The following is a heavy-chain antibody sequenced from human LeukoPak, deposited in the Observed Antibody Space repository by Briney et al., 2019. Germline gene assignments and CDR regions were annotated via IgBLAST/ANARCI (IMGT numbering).Heavy chain of an antibody. V-gene: IGHV3-7*03. CDR3: ASQPAAADVDY. CDR2: INQDGTKK. D-gene: IGHD2-2*01. J-gene: IGHJ4*02. Sequence: GGSLRLSCAASRFTFSNYWMTWVRQAPGKGLEWVANINQDGTKKSYVDSVKGRFTISRDNAKNSLYLQMNSLRADDTGVYYCASQPAAADVDYWGQGALVTVPS. CDR1: RFTFSNYW.